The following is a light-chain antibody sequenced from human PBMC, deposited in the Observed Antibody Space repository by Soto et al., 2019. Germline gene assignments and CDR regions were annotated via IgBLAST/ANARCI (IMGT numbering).Light chain of an antibody. V-gene: IGKV3-15*01. CDR1: QSVSSN. Sequence: EIVMTQSPATLSVSPGERATISCRASQSVSSNLAWYKQKPGQAPRLLIYGASTRATGIPARFSGSGSGTDFTLTISSLKSEDFEVYYCQQYNNWPQTFGQGTKVDIK. CDR3: QQYNNWPQT. J-gene: IGKJ1*01. CDR2: GAS.